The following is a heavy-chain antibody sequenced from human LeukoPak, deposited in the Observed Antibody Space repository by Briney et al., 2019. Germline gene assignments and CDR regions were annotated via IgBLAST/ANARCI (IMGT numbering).Heavy chain of an antibody. CDR1: GGSFSGYY. CDR2: INHSGST. Sequence: PSETLSLTCAVYGGSFSGYYWSWLRQPPGKGLEWIGEINHSGSTNYNPSLKSRVTISVDTSKNQFSLKLSSVTAADTAVYYCARGRGFRYSYGLYTPYGYYFDYWGQGTLVTVSS. V-gene: IGHV4-34*01. J-gene: IGHJ4*02. D-gene: IGHD5-18*01. CDR3: ARGRGFRYSYGLYTPYGYYFDY.